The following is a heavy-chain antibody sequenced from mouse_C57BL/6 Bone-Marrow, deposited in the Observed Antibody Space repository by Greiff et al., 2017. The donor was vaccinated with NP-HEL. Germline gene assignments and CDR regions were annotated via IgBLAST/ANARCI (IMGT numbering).Heavy chain of an antibody. Sequence: EVHLVESGGGLVQPGGSLKLSCAASGFTFSDYGMAWVRQAPRKGPEWVAFISNLAYSIYYADTVTGRFTISRENAKNTLYLEMSSLRSEDTAMYYCARLDYYGSSDWYFDVWGTGTTVTVSS. D-gene: IGHD1-1*01. CDR3: ARLDYYGSSDWYFDV. V-gene: IGHV5-15*01. CDR1: GFTFSDYG. J-gene: IGHJ1*03. CDR2: ISNLAYSI.